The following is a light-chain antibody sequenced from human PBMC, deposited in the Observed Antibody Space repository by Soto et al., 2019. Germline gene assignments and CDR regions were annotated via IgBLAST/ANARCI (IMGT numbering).Light chain of an antibody. V-gene: IGLV1-47*01. Sequence: QSVLTQPPSASGTPGQRVTISCSGSSSNIGSNYVYWYQQLPGTAPKLLIYRNNQRPSGVPDRFSGCKSGTSASLAISGLRSEDEADYDCAAWDDSLSGLFGGGTKLTVL. CDR1: SSNIGSNY. CDR2: RNN. CDR3: AAWDDSLSGL. J-gene: IGLJ2*01.